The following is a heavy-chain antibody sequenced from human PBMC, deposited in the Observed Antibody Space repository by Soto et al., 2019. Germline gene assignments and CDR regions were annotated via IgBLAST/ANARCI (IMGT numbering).Heavy chain of an antibody. CDR2: ISYDGSNK. CDR1: EFSFSSYG. J-gene: IGHJ4*02. D-gene: IGHD3-22*01. CDR3: AKDTYYHDSSGYYVFDY. Sequence: PGGSLRLSCAASEFSFSSYGMHWVRQAPGKGLEWMAGISYDGSNKYYVDSVRGRFTISRDNSKNALYLQMNSLRAEDTAVYYCAKDTYYHDSSGYYVFDYWGQGTLVPVSS. V-gene: IGHV3-30*18.